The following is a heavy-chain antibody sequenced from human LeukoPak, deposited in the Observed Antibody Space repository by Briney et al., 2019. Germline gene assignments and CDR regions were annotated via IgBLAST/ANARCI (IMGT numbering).Heavy chain of an antibody. D-gene: IGHD1/OR15-1a*01. V-gene: IGHV4-30-4*08. Sequence: PSETLSLTCTVSGGSISSGDYYWSWIRQPPGKGLEWIGYIYYSGSTYYNPSLKSRVTISVDRSKNQFSLKLSSVTAADTAVYYCARDLSNWNRLDVWGKGTTVTVSS. J-gene: IGHJ6*04. CDR3: ARDLSNWNRLDV. CDR2: IYYSGST. CDR1: GGSISSGDYY.